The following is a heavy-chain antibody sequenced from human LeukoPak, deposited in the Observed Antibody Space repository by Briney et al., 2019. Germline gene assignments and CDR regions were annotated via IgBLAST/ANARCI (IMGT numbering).Heavy chain of an antibody. CDR3: AKSQRNDQQVVHRIDY. V-gene: IGHV3-23*01. J-gene: IGHJ4*02. CDR1: RFTFSTFA. Sequence: GGSLRLSCTASRFTFSTFAMRWVRQAPGKGLEWVSSITGSGDTTYYTVSVKARFPISRDNPKNALYLQMTSLRAEGTAVYYCAKSQRNDQQVVHRIDYWGQGTLVTVSS. D-gene: IGHD2-2*01. CDR2: ITGSGDTT.